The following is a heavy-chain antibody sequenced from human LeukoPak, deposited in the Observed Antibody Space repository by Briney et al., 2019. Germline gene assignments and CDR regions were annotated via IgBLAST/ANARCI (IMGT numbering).Heavy chain of an antibody. J-gene: IGHJ4*02. D-gene: IGHD2-21*01. Sequence: GGSLRLSCAASGFTFSSYVLTWVRQAPGKGLEWVSAISGSGGSTYYADSVKGRFTISRDNSKNTLDLQMNSLRAEDTAVYYCAGGAYCGGDCPLPNSLHWGRGTLVTVSS. CDR3: AGGAYCGGDCPLPNSLH. CDR2: ISGSGGST. CDR1: GFTFSSYV. V-gene: IGHV3-23*01.